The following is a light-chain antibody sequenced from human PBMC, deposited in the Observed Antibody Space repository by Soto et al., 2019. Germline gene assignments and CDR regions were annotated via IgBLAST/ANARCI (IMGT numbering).Light chain of an antibody. J-gene: IGLJ1*01. CDR3: SSYAGSSNV. CDR1: SSDVGGYDY. V-gene: IGLV2-11*01. CDR2: DVT. Sequence: QSVLTQPPSVSGSPGQSVTISCTGTSSDVGGYDYVSWYQQRPGKAPKLLIYDVTKRPSGVPDRFSGSKSGNTASLTISGLQAEDEADYYCSSYAGSSNVFGTGTKVTVL.